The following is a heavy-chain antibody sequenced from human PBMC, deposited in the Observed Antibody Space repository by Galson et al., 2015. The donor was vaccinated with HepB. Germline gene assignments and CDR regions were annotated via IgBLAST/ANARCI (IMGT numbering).Heavy chain of an antibody. D-gene: IGHD1-26*01. CDR1: KYTFSDYY. J-gene: IGHJ4*02. Sequence: SVKVSCKASKYTFSDYYIHWVRQAPGQGLEWMGWIFPNSGGTTYAQVFQGRVTLTSDTSINTAYMYLSSLTSDDTAVYYCARGRSKWELLRDYFDYWGQGALVIVSS. CDR3: ARGRSKWELLRDYFDY. V-gene: IGHV1-2*02. CDR2: IFPNSGGT.